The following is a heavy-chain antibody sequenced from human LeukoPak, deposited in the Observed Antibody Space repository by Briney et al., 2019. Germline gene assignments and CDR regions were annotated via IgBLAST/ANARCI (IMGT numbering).Heavy chain of an antibody. CDR3: ARSSGYLFDP. V-gene: IGHV4-39*01. J-gene: IGHJ5*02. D-gene: IGHD3-22*01. CDR1: GGSISSSSYY. Sequence: PSETLSLTRTVSGGSISSSSYYWGWIRQPPGKGLEWIGTIYYSGTTYYNPSLKSRVSISVDTSKNQFSLKLSSVSAADTAVYYCARSSGYLFDPWGQGILVTVSS. CDR2: IYYSGTT.